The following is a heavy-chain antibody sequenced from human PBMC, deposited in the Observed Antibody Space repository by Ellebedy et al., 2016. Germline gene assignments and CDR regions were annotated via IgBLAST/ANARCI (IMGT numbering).Heavy chain of an antibody. J-gene: IGHJ4*02. CDR1: GYTFTTFS. Sequence: ASVQVSCXASGYTFTTFSITWVRQVPGQGLEWMGFVNTFSGNTKFAQKFQGRVSMTTDSSTHTAYMDLRSLRSDDTAMYYCAKTSGWGYGENWGQGTLVTVS. D-gene: IGHD3-10*01. CDR3: AKTSGWGYGEN. CDR2: VNTFSGNT. V-gene: IGHV1-18*04.